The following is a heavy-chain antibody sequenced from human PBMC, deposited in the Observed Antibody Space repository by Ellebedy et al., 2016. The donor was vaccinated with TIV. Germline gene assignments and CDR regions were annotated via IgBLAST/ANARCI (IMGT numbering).Heavy chain of an antibody. CDR3: ARVDYYDSSGYYYYDY. CDR1: GYTFTSYY. Sequence: ASVKVSCKASGYTFTSYYMHWVRQAPGQGLEWMGIINPSGGSTSYAQKFQGRVTMTRDTSTSTVYMELSSLRSEDTAVYYCARVDYYDSSGYYYYDYWGQGTLVTVSS. CDR2: INPSGGST. V-gene: IGHV1-46*01. J-gene: IGHJ4*02. D-gene: IGHD3-22*01.